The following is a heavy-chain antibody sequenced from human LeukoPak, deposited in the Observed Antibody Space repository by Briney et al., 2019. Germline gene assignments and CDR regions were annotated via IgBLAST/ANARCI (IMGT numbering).Heavy chain of an antibody. D-gene: IGHD6-6*01. CDR2: ISHSGST. CDR1: GGSISSYY. V-gene: IGHV4-59*12. Sequence: SETLSLTCTVSGGSISSYYWTWFRQPPGRGLEWIGYISHSGSTYYNPSLKSRVTISADRSKNQFSLKLSSVTAADTAVYYRARDISSASAFDIWGQGTMVTVSS. CDR3: ARDISSASAFDI. J-gene: IGHJ3*02.